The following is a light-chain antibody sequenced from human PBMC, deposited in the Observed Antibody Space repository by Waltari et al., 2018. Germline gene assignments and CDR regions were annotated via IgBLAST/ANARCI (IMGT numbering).Light chain of an antibody. Sequence: VVMTQSPLSLPVTLGQPASISCRSSQSLVHSDGKTYLNWFHQRPGQSPRRLIYKVSNRDSWVPDRFSGSGSGTDFTLKISRVEAEDVGVYYCMQGTHWPWTFGQGTKVEIK. CDR1: QSLVHSDGKTY. V-gene: IGKV2-30*02. CDR2: KVS. J-gene: IGKJ1*01. CDR3: MQGTHWPWT.